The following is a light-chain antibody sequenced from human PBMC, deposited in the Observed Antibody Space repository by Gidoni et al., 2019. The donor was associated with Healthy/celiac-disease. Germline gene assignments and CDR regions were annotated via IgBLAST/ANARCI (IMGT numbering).Light chain of an antibody. J-gene: IGLJ2*01. CDR2: KDS. CDR1: ALPKQY. Sequence: SYELTQPPSVSVSPGQTARITCSGDALPKQYAYWYQQKPGQAPVLVIYKDSESPSGIPERFSGASSGTTVTLTIRGVQAEDEADYYCQSADSSGTYVVFGGGTKLTVL. V-gene: IGLV3-25*03. CDR3: QSADSSGTYVV.